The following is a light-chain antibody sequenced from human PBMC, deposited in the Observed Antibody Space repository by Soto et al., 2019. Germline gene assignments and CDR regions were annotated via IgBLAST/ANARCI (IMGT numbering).Light chain of an antibody. CDR3: TSYTSSSTLVI. J-gene: IGLJ2*01. V-gene: IGLV2-14*01. CDR2: EVS. Sequence: QSALTQPASVSGSPGQSITISCTGTSSDVGGYNYVSWYQQHPGKAPKLMIYEVSNRPSGVSNRFSGSKSGNTASLTISGLQADDDANHYCTSYTSSSTLVIFGGGTKLTVL. CDR1: SSDVGGYNY.